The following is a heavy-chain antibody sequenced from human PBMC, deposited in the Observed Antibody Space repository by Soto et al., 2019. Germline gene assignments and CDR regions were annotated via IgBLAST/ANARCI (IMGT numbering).Heavy chain of an antibody. CDR2: IYPGDSDT. Sequence: GESLKISCKGSGYSFTSYWIGWVRQMPGKGLEWMGIIYPGDSDTRYSPSFQGQVTISADKSISTAYLQWSSLKASDTAMYYCARRLRPSGWYPEPWTYYFDYWGQGTLVTVSS. D-gene: IGHD6-19*01. J-gene: IGHJ4*02. CDR3: ARRLRPSGWYPEPWTYYFDY. CDR1: GYSFTSYW. V-gene: IGHV5-51*01.